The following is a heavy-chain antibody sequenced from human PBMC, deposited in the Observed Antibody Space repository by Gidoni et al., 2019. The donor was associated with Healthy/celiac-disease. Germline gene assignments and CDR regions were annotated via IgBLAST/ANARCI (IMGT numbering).Heavy chain of an antibody. CDR1: GVSFSGYY. Sequence: QVQLQQWGAGLLKPSATLSLTCAVYGVSFSGYYWSWIRQPPGKGLEWIGEINHSGSTNSDPSLKSRVTISVDTAKNQFSRKLSSVTAADTAVYYCARRGYYDSSGYVAYWGQGTLVTVSS. J-gene: IGHJ4*02. D-gene: IGHD3-22*01. V-gene: IGHV4-34*01. CDR3: ARRGYYDSSGYVAY. CDR2: INHSGST.